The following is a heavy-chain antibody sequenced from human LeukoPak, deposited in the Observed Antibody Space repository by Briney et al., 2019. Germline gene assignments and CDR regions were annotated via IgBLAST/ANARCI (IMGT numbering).Heavy chain of an antibody. V-gene: IGHV1-18*01. CDR3: ARVDFWSGYPDY. CDR1: GYTFTSYG. J-gene: IGHJ4*02. Sequence: GASVKVSCKASGYTFTSYGISWVRQAPGQGLEWMGWISAYNGNTNYAQKLQGRVTMTTDTSTSTACMELRSLRSDDTAVYYCARVDFWSGYPDYWGQGTLVTVSS. CDR2: ISAYNGNT. D-gene: IGHD3-3*01.